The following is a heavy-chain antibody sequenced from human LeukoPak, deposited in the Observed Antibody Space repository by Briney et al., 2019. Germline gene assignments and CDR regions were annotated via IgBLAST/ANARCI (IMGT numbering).Heavy chain of an antibody. CDR2: INPSGGNT. V-gene: IGHV1-46*01. D-gene: IGHD5-24*01. Sequence: ASVKVSCKASGYTFSTYYIHWVRQAPGEGPERMGIINPSGGNTGYAQKFQGRITVTRDMSTSTVYMQLSSLRSEDTAVYYCARARGLQFPDYWGQGTLVTVSS. CDR3: ARARGLQFPDY. CDR1: GYTFSTYY. J-gene: IGHJ4*02.